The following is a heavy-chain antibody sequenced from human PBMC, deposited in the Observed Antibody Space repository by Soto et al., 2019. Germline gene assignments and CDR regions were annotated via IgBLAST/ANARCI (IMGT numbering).Heavy chain of an antibody. CDR2: IYYSGST. Sequence: SETLSLTCTVSGGSISSGGYYWSWIRQHPGKGLEWIGYIYYSGSTYYNPSLKSRVTISVDTSKNQFSLKLSSVTAADTAVYYCARDRSTVVTPGGAYYYYYGMDVWGQGTTVTVSS. CDR3: ARDRSTVVTPGGAYYYYYGMDV. D-gene: IGHD2-15*01. J-gene: IGHJ6*02. CDR1: GGSISSGGYY. V-gene: IGHV4-31*03.